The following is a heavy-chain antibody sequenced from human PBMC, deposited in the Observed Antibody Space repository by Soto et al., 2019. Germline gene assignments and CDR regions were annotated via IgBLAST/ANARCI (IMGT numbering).Heavy chain of an antibody. V-gene: IGHV4-31*03. CDR2: IFYSGDT. CDR3: ARDDYHSPVSPHNAFDI. Sequence: SETLSLTCSVSGDSISTNAYYWTWIRQHPAKGLEWLGYIFYSGDTYYNPSLKSRVIISVDTSKNQFSLKLSSVTAADTAVYYCARDDYHSPVSPHNAFDIWGQGTMVTVSS. J-gene: IGHJ3*02. D-gene: IGHD4-17*01. CDR1: GDSISTNAYY.